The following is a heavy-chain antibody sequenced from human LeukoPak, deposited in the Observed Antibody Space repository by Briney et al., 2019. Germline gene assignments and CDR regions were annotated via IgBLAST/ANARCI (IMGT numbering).Heavy chain of an antibody. CDR1: GYSFTNW. Sequence: GGSLKISCKDSGYSFTNWIGWVRQMPGKGLEWMGIIHSADSNTKYSPSFQGQVTISADKSISTAYLQWSGLKASDTAMYYCAGARHGDYRWDYWGQGTLVTVSS. V-gene: IGHV5-51*01. D-gene: IGHD4-17*01. CDR3: AGARHGDYRWDY. J-gene: IGHJ4*02. CDR2: IHSADSNT.